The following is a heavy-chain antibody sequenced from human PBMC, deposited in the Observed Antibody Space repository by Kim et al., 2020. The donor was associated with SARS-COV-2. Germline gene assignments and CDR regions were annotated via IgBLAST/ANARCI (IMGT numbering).Heavy chain of an antibody. D-gene: IGHD3-22*01. CDR2: IIPIFGTA. J-gene: IGHJ5*02. V-gene: IGHV1-69*13. CDR1: GGTFSSYA. CDR3: ARDYYYDSSGHGWFDP. Sequence: SVKVSFKASGGTFSSYAISWVRQAPGQGLEWMGGIIPIFGTANYAQKFQGRVTITADESTSTAYMELSSLRSEDTAVYYCARDYYYDSSGHGWFDPWGQGTLVTVSS.